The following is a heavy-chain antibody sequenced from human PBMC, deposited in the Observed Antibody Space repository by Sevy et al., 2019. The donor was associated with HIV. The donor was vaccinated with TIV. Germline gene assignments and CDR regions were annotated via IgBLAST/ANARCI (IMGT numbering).Heavy chain of an antibody. CDR1: GYTFTSYV. D-gene: IGHD3-10*01. J-gene: IGHJ4*02. Sequence: ASVKVSCKASGYTFTSYVMHWVRQAPGQRLQWMGWINTGNGDTKYSEKLQGRVTITRDTSASTAYMELSSLRSEDTAVYYCARDRGGSGDFDYWGQGTLVIVSS. CDR3: ARDRGGSGDFDY. CDR2: INTGNGDT. V-gene: IGHV1-3*04.